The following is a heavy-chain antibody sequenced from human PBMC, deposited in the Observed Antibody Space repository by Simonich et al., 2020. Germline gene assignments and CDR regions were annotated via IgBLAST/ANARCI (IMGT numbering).Heavy chain of an antibody. Sequence: QVQLQESGPGLVKPSETLSLTCPVSGGSISSYYWSWIRQPPGKGLEWIGYSYYSGSTNSNPSLKMRVTISVDTSKNQFSLKLSSVTAADTAVYYCARLPDYWGQGTLVTVSS. CDR3: ARLPDY. CDR2: SYYSGST. V-gene: IGHV4-59*08. CDR1: GGSISSYY. J-gene: IGHJ4*02.